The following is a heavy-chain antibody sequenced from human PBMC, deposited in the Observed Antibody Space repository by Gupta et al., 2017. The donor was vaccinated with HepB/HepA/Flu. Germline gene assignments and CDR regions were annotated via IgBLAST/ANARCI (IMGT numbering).Heavy chain of an antibody. CDR2: ISSRSTSI. Sequence: EVQLVESGGGLVKPGGSLRLSCAASGFIFSSHSMTWVRQAPGKGLEWVSSISSRSTSIFYADSVKGRFTISRDNGKKSLFRQMNSLRAEETAVYYCARDGRSAADVFFSHWFDPWGQGTLVTVSS. CDR3: ARDGRSAADVFFSHWFDP. J-gene: IGHJ5*02. V-gene: IGHV3-21*01. D-gene: IGHD6-13*01. CDR1: GFIFSSHS.